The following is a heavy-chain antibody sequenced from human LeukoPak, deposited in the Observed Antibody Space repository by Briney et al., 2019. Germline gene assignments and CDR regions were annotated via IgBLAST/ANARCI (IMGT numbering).Heavy chain of an antibody. D-gene: IGHD6-19*01. CDR3: ARDGRAVAGIESLLDAFDI. V-gene: IGHV4-39*07. J-gene: IGHJ3*02. CDR1: GGSISSSSYY. CDR2: IYYSGST. Sequence: TSETLSLTCTVSGGSISSSSYYWGWIRQPPGKGLEWIGSIYYSGSTYYNPSLKSRVTISVDTSKNQFSLKLSSVTAADTAVYYCARDGRAVAGIESLLDAFDIWGQGTMVTVSS.